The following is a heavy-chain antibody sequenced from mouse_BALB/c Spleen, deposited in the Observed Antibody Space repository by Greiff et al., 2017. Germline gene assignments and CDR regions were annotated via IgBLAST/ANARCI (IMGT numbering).Heavy chain of an antibody. CDR1: GFTFSSFG. Sequence: DVHLVESGGGLVQPGGSRKLSCAASGFTFSSFGMHWVRQAPEKGLEWVAYISSGSSTIYYADTVKGRFTISRDNPKNTLFLQMTSLRSEDTAMYYCARYGYYYAMDYWGQGTSVTVSS. CDR2: ISSGSSTI. V-gene: IGHV5-17*02. CDR3: ARYGYYYAMDY. J-gene: IGHJ4*01. D-gene: IGHD2-2*01.